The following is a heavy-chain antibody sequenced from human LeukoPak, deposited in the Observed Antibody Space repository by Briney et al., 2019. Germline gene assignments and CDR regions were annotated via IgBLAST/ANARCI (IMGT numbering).Heavy chain of an antibody. Sequence: PSETLSLTCAVYGGSFSGYYWSWIRQPPGKGLEWIGEINHSGSTNYNPSLKSRVTISVDTSKNQFSLKLSSVTAADTAVYCCARVLGYCSGGSCYDGNWFDPWGQGTLVTVSS. D-gene: IGHD2-15*01. CDR1: GGSFSGYY. CDR2: INHSGST. CDR3: ARVLGYCSGGSCYDGNWFDP. V-gene: IGHV4-34*01. J-gene: IGHJ5*02.